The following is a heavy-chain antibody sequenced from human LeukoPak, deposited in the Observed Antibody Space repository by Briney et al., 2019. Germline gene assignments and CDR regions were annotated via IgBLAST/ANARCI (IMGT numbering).Heavy chain of an antibody. CDR2: ISRDASTM. CDR1: GFTFSDYY. V-gene: IGHV3-11*01. Sequence: GGSLRLSCAPSGFTFSDYYISWLRQTPGKGLEWVSHISRDASTMTYAASVKCRFTISGDNADNSVHLNKNVLMVDDTATYYGVGHRRAPIMGRFGTGQPFDMWGRGTLVTVSS. CDR3: VGHRRAPIMGRFGTGQPFDM. J-gene: IGHJ3*02. D-gene: IGHD2-8*02.